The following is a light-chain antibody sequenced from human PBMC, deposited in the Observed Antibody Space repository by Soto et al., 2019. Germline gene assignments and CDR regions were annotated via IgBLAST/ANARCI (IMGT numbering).Light chain of an antibody. J-gene: IGKJ2*01. CDR1: QSILYSSNNKNY. Sequence: DIVMTQSPDSLAVSLGERATINCKSSQSILYSSNNKNYLAWYQQKPGQPPKLLIYWASTRDSGVPDRFSGSGSGTDFTLTISSLQAEDVAVYFCQQYYSTPYTFGQGTKLEI. CDR2: WAS. V-gene: IGKV4-1*01. CDR3: QQYYSTPYT.